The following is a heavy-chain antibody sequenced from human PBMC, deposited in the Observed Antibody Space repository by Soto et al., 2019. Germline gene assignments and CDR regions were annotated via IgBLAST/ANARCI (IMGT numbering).Heavy chain of an antibody. V-gene: IGHV4-59*01. Sequence: QVQLQESGPGLVKPSETLSLTCTVSGGSISDYYWSWIRQPPGKGLEWIAYMWSGGSTNYNPSLKSRVPVSVDTSKNQFLLNLTSVTAADTAVYYCARESGSGWPLDYWGQGTLVTVSS. J-gene: IGHJ4*02. CDR3: ARESGSGWPLDY. CDR2: MWSGGST. CDR1: GGSISDYY. D-gene: IGHD6-19*01.